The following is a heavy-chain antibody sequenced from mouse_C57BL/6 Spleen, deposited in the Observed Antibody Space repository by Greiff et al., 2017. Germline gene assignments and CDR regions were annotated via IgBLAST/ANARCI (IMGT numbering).Heavy chain of an antibody. CDR1: GYTFTDYY. D-gene: IGHD2-5*01. CDR2: INPYNGGT. J-gene: IGHJ4*01. Sequence: EVMLVESGPVLVKPGASVKMSCKASGYTFTDYYMNWVKQSHGKSLEWIGVINPYNGGTSYNQKFKGKATLTVDKSSSTAYMELNSLTSEDSAVYYCARLYYSNYVYYAMDYWGQGTSVTVSS. CDR3: ARLYYSNYVYYAMDY. V-gene: IGHV1-19*01.